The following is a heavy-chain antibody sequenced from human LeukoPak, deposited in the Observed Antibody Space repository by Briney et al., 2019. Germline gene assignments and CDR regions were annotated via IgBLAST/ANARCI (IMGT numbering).Heavy chain of an antibody. D-gene: IGHD3-9*01. CDR1: GGSISSYA. CDR2: IYYRGNT. V-gene: IGHV4-59*08. Sequence: SETLSLTCTVSGGSISSYAMSWIRQPPGKGLEWIGYIYYRGNTIYNPALKSRVTISVDTSKTQFSLNLRSVTAADTAVYYCARHARADDFLAGYDPWGQGTLVTVSS. J-gene: IGHJ5*02. CDR3: ARHARADDFLAGYDP.